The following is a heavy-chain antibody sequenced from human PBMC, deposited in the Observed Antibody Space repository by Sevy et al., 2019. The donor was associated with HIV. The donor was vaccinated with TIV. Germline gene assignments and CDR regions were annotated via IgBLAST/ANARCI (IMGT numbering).Heavy chain of an antibody. Sequence: GGSLRLSCAASGFTFSSYWMSWVRQAPGKGLEWVANIKQDGSEKYYVDSVKGRFTISRDNAKNSLYLQMNSLRAEDTAVYYCARDCHDSSGYYYDGHAFDYWGQGTLVTVSS. V-gene: IGHV3-7*01. D-gene: IGHD3-22*01. CDR3: ARDCHDSSGYYYDGHAFDY. J-gene: IGHJ4*02. CDR2: IKQDGSEK. CDR1: GFTFSSYW.